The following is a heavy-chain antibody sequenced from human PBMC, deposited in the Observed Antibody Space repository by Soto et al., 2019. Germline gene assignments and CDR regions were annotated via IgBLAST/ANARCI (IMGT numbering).Heavy chain of an antibody. Sequence: RGESLKISRKGSGYSFTSYWISWVRLMLGKSLEWMGRIDPSDSYTNFSPSFQGHVTISADKSISTAYLPWSSLKASDTDMYYCARHRIAALSSYEYYQDGMAFSVQGTSVTVSS. V-gene: IGHV5-10-1*01. J-gene: IGHJ6*02. CDR3: ARHRIAALSSYEYYQDGMAF. CDR2: IDPSDSYT. CDR1: GYSFTSYW. D-gene: IGHD6-6*01.